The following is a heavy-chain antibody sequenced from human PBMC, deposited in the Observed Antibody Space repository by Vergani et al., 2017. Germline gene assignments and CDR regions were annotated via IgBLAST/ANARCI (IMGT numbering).Heavy chain of an antibody. Sequence: QVQLQQWGAGLLKPSETLSLTCAVYGGSFSGYYWSWIRQPPGKGLEWIGYIYYSGSTNYNPSLKSRVTISVDTSKNQFSLKLSSVTAADTAVYYCAKAPRFLEWSRTIYFDYWGQGTLVTVSS. D-gene: IGHD3-3*01. CDR3: AKAPRFLEWSRTIYFDY. CDR1: GGSFSGYY. V-gene: IGHV4-34*11. CDR2: IYYSGST. J-gene: IGHJ4*02.